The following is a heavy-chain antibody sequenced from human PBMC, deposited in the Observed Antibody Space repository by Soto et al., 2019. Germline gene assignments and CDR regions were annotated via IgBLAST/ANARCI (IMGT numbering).Heavy chain of an antibody. CDR3: ARDTGGSYDY. Sequence: SGGSLILYCSPYGFTFSDSSMDWVRQVPGKGLEWVGRTRNKANSYTTEYAASVRGRFSISRDDSKDSMYLQMYSLKTEDTAVYYCARDTGGSYDYWGQGA. CDR2: TRNKANSYTT. D-gene: IGHD3-16*01. CDR1: GFTFSDSS. V-gene: IGHV3-72*01. J-gene: IGHJ4*02.